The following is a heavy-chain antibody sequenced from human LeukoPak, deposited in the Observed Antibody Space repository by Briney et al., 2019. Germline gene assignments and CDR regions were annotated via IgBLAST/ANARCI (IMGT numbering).Heavy chain of an antibody. V-gene: IGHV3-74*01. D-gene: IGHD1-26*01. CDR3: ARQVGATDVAFDI. CDR1: GFTFSSYW. Sequence: GGSLRLSCAASGFTFSSYWMHWVRQAPGKGLVWVSRINSDGSSTSYADSVKGRFTISRDNAKNTLYLQMNSLRAEDTAVYYCARQVGATDVAFDIWGQGTMVTVSS. J-gene: IGHJ3*02. CDR2: INSDGSST.